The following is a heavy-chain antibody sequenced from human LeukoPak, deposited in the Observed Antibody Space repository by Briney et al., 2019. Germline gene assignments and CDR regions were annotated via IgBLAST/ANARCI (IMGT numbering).Heavy chain of an antibody. Sequence: GGSLRLSCAASGFTFSDYYMSWIRQAPGKGLEWVSYISSSGSTIYYADSVKGRFTISRDNAKNSLYLQMNSLRAEDTAVYYCARNPTSSGWHYYYGMDVWGQGTTVTVSS. V-gene: IGHV3-11*01. CDR3: ARNPTSSGWHYYYGMDV. CDR1: GFTFSDYY. CDR2: ISSSGSTI. J-gene: IGHJ6*02. D-gene: IGHD6-19*01.